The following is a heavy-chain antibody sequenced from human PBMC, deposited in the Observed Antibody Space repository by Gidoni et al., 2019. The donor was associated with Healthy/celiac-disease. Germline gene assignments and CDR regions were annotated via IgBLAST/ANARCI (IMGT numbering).Heavy chain of an antibody. Sequence: EVQLLESGGGLVQPGGSLRLSCAASGFTFSSYAMSWVRQAPGKGLEWVSAIMGSGGSTYYADSVKGRFTISRDNSKNTLYLQMNSLRAEDTAVYYCAKDPRARVSGYGYWGQGTLVTVSS. V-gene: IGHV3-23*01. CDR3: AKDPRARVSGYGY. D-gene: IGHD3-22*01. J-gene: IGHJ4*02. CDR2: IMGSGGST. CDR1: GFTFSSYA.